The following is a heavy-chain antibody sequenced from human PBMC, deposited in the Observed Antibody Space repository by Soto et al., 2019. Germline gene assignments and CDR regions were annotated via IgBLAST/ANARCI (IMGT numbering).Heavy chain of an antibody. CDR1: GYTFTSYG. J-gene: IGHJ4*02. V-gene: IGHV1-18*04. Sequence: ASVKVSCKASGYTFTSYGISWVRQAPGQGLEWMGWISAYNGNTNYAQKLQGRVTMTTDTSTSTAYMELNSLKTEDTAVYYCTSFMVGTTPYWGQGTLVTVSS. CDR2: ISAYNGNT. CDR3: TSFMVGTTPY. D-gene: IGHD1-26*01.